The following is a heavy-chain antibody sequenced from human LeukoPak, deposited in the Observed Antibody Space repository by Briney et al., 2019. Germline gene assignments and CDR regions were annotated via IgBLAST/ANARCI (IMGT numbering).Heavy chain of an antibody. CDR1: GYTFTGYY. J-gene: IGHJ6*03. V-gene: IGHV1-2*02. Sequence: ASVKVSCKASGYTFTGYYMHWVRQAPGQGLEWMGWINPNSGGTNYAQKFQGRVTMTRDTSISTAYMELSRLRSDDTAVYYCARGGPVGPITYHYYYYYMDVWGKGTTVTVSS. CDR3: ARGGPVGPITYHYYYYYMDV. CDR2: INPNSGGT. D-gene: IGHD1-26*01.